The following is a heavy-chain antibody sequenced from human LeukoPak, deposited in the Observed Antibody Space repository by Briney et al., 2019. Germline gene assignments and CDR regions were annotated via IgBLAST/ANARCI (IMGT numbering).Heavy chain of an antibody. J-gene: IGHJ4*02. CDR3: ARESGYHYVHY. D-gene: IGHD5-12*01. V-gene: IGHV3-11*01. Sequence: GGSLRLSCAASGFTFSDNYMSWIRQAPGKGLEWVSYISSSGRSIYYADSVKGRFTISRDNAKNSLFLQMNSLSAEDTAVYYCARESGYHYVHYWGQGTLVTVTS. CDR2: ISSSGRSI. CDR1: GFTFSDNY.